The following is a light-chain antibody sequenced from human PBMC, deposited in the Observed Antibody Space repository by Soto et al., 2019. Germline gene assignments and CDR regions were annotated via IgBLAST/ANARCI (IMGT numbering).Light chain of an antibody. CDR3: QQYNNWPRT. V-gene: IGKV3D-15*01. Sequence: EVVLTQSPDTLSLPPGERATLSSRASQRISSYLAWYQQKPGRAPRLLSYVASNKATGIPYRFSGSGSGTDFTLSISSLQSEDFATYYCQQYNNWPRTFGQGTKVDIK. CDR2: VAS. J-gene: IGKJ1*01. CDR1: QRISSY.